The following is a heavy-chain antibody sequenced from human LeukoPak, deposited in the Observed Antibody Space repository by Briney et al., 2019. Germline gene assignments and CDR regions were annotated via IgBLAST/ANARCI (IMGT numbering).Heavy chain of an antibody. J-gene: IGHJ4*02. Sequence: GGSLRLSCAASGFTFGSYGMSWVRQAPGKGLEWVSAISGGVGSTYYADSVKGRFTISRDNSKNTLYLQMNSLRAEDTAVYYCAMDDSSGYYSSYFDYWGQGTLVTVSS. CDR2: ISGGVGST. V-gene: IGHV3-23*01. CDR3: AMDDSSGYYSSYFDY. CDR1: GFTFGSYG. D-gene: IGHD3-22*01.